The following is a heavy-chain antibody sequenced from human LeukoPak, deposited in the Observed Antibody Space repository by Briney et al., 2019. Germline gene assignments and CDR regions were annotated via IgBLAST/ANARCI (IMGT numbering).Heavy chain of an antibody. J-gene: IGHJ5*02. CDR1: GHTFTGYY. V-gene: IGHV1-2*02. D-gene: IGHD2-2*01. CDR2: INPNNGGT. Sequence: ASVKVSCKASGHTFTGYYMHWVRQAPGQGLEWMGWINPNNGGTNYAQKFQGRVTMTRDTSISTAYMELSRLRSDDTAVYYCARAESVVPAAMDWFDPWGQGTLVTVSS. CDR3: ARAESVVPAAMDWFDP.